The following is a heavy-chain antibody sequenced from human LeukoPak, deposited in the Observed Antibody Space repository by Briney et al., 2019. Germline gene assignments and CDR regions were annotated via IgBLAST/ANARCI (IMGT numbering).Heavy chain of an antibody. Sequence: GGSLRLSCTASGFTFSTYAINWVRQAPGKGLEWVAVIWYDGSNKNYADSVKGRFTISRDNSKNTLYLQMNSLRAEDTAVYYCARGGRTTWHGMDVWGQGTTVTVSS. CDR1: GFTFSTYA. J-gene: IGHJ6*02. CDR3: ARGGRTTWHGMDV. V-gene: IGHV3-33*08. CDR2: IWYDGSNK. D-gene: IGHD4-17*01.